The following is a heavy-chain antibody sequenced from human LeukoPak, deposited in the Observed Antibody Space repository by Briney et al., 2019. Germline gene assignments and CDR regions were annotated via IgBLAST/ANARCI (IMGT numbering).Heavy chain of an antibody. CDR3: ARDSSIAAHSFDY. Sequence: GGSLRLSCAASGFTFSSYSMNWVRQAPGKGLEWVSSISSSSSYIYYADSVKGRFAISRDNAKNSLYLQMNSLRAEDTAVYYCARDSSIAAHSFDYWGQGTLVTVSS. V-gene: IGHV3-21*01. CDR1: GFTFSSYS. J-gene: IGHJ4*02. D-gene: IGHD6-6*01. CDR2: ISSSSSYI.